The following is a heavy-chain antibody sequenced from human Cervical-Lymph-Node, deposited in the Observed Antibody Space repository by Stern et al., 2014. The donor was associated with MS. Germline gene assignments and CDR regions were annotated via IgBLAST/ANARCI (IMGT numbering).Heavy chain of an antibody. CDR2: IWYDGSNP. CDR1: GFSFSRYA. CDR3: ASAYSSSHYYFDY. Sequence: VQLVESGGGVVQPGRSLRLSCAASGFSFSRYAMHWFRQAPGKGLEWVALIWYDGSNPSYADSVTGRFTISRDNFKNTLYLQMNSLRAEDTAVYYCASAYSSSHYYFDYWGQGTLVTVSS. J-gene: IGHJ4*02. V-gene: IGHV3-33*01. D-gene: IGHD6-13*01.